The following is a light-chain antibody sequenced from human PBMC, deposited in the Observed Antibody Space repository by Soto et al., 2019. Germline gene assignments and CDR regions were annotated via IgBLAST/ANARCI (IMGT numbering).Light chain of an antibody. CDR2: DVS. J-gene: IGLJ1*01. CDR1: SSDVGGYNY. Sequence: QSVLTQPASVSGCPGQSITISCTGTSSDVGGYNYVSWYQHHPGKAPKLMIYDVSNRPSGVSNRFSGSKSGNTASLTISGLQAEDEADYYCTSHSSSSTLYVFGTGTKVTVL. V-gene: IGLV2-14*03. CDR3: TSHSSSSTLYV.